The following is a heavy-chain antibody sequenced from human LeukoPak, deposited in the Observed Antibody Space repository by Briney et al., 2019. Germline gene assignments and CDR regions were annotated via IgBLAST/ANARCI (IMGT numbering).Heavy chain of an antibody. J-gene: IGHJ4*02. CDR3: ARDPQIIVGATNHFDN. CDR2: ISSGSSTI. CDR1: GFTFNTYS. Sequence: PGGSLRLSCAASGFTFNTYSMNWVRQAPGKGLEWVSYISSGSSTIYYADSVKGRFTISRDNAKNSLYLQMNSLRDEDTAVYYCARDPQIIVGATNHFDNWGQGTLVTVSS. V-gene: IGHV3-48*02. D-gene: IGHD1-26*01.